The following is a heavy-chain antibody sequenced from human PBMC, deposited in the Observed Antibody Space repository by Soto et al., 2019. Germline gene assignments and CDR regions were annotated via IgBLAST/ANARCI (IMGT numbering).Heavy chain of an antibody. V-gene: IGHV4-30-2*01. D-gene: IGHD1-26*01. CDR1: GDSISSGGHS. CDR3: ARDGAWRGFDV. Sequence: PSETLSLTCTVSGDSISSGGHSWSWIRQPPGKGLEWVGYIDRSGSTYYNPSLQSRVTISVDRSSHQFSLSLTSVTAADTAFYYCARDGAWRGFDVWGQGTTVTVSS. J-gene: IGHJ6*02. CDR2: IDRSGST.